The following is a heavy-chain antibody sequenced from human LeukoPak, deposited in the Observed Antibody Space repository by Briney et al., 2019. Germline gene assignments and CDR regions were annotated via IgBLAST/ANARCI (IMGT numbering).Heavy chain of an antibody. CDR3: ARENRITMVRGIDY. CDR2: INPNSGGT. D-gene: IGHD3-10*01. J-gene: IGHJ4*02. CDR1: GYTFTGYY. V-gene: IGHV1-2*02. Sequence: GASVKVSCKASGYTFTGYYMHWLRQAPGQGLEWMGWINPNSGGTNYAQKFHGRVTMTRDTSISTAYMELSRLRSDDTAVYYCARENRITMVRGIDYWGQGTLVTVSS.